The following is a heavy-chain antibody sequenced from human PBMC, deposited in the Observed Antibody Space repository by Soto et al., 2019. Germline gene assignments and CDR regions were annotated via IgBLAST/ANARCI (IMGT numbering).Heavy chain of an antibody. V-gene: IGHV4-31*03. Sequence: QVQLQESGPGLVKPSQTLSLTCTVSGGSISSGGYYWSWIRQHPGKGLEWIGYIYYSGSTYYNPSLKTRVTISVDACESHFSLKLRAVTAADTAVYCCARLGGDYVEGGWFDPWGQGTLVTVSS. CDR2: IYYSGST. CDR3: ARLGGDYVEGGWFDP. J-gene: IGHJ5*02. CDR1: GGSISSGGYY. D-gene: IGHD4-17*01.